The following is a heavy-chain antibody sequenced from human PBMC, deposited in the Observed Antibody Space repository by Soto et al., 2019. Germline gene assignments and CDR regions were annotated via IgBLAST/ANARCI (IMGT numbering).Heavy chain of an antibody. J-gene: IGHJ6*03. D-gene: IGHD2-15*01. CDR2: ISGSGGST. V-gene: IGHV3-23*01. Sequence: EVQLLESGGGLVQPGGSLRLSCAASGFTFSSYAMSWVRQAPGKGLEWVSAISGSGGSTYYADSVKGRFTISRDNSKNTLYLQMNSLRAEVTAVYYCAGERFKILQYYMDVWGKGTTVTVSS. CDR3: AGERFKILQYYMDV. CDR1: GFTFSSYA.